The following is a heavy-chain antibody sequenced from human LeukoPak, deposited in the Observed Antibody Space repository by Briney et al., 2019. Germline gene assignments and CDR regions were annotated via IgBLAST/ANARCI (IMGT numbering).Heavy chain of an antibody. D-gene: IGHD6-13*01. Sequence: GGSLRLSCAASGFTFSSYAMSWVRQAPGKGLEWVSAISGSGGSTYYADSVKGRFTISRDNSKNTLYLQMNSLRAEDTAVYYCAKVKGLAARPIPGFFDYWGQGTLVTVSS. CDR2: ISGSGGST. CDR3: AKVKGLAARPIPGFFDY. J-gene: IGHJ4*02. V-gene: IGHV3-23*01. CDR1: GFTFSSYA.